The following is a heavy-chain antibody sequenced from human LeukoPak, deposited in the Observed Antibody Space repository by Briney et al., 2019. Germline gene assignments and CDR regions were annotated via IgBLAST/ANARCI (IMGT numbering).Heavy chain of an antibody. CDR3: ATAVNSSSQYWYFDL. D-gene: IGHD6-13*01. V-gene: IGHV1-24*01. CDR2: FDPEDGET. J-gene: IGHJ2*01. CDR1: GYTLTELS. Sequence: ASVKVSCKVSGYTLTELSMHWVRQAPGKGLGWMGGFDPEDGETIYAQKFQGRVTMTEDTSTDTAYMELSSLRSEDTAVYYCATAVNSSSQYWYFDLWGRGTLVTVSS.